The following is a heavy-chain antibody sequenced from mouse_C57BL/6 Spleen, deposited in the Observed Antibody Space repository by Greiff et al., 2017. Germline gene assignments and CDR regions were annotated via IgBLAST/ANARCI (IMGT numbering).Heavy chain of an antibody. Sequence: QVQLQQPGAELVRPGTSVKLSCKASGYTFTSYWMHWVKQRPGQGLEWIGVIDPSDSYTNYNQKFKGKATLTVDTSSSPAYMPLSSLTSVDSAVYYCASSPYGNYLFDYWGQGTTLTVSS. D-gene: IGHD2-1*01. CDR2: IDPSDSYT. J-gene: IGHJ2*01. CDR3: ASSPYGNYLFDY. V-gene: IGHV1-59*01. CDR1: GYTFTSYW.